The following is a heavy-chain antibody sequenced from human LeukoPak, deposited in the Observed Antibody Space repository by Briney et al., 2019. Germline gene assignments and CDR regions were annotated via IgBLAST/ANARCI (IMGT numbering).Heavy chain of an antibody. Sequence: SETLSLTCTVSGGSISSYYWSWLRQPPGKGLEWIGYIYYSGSTNYNPSLKSRVTISVDTSKNQFSLKLSSVTAADTAVYYCARGLATSPFDYWGQGTLVTVSS. D-gene: IGHD5-24*01. CDR2: IYYSGST. V-gene: IGHV4-59*01. CDR1: GGSISSYY. J-gene: IGHJ4*02. CDR3: ARGLATSPFDY.